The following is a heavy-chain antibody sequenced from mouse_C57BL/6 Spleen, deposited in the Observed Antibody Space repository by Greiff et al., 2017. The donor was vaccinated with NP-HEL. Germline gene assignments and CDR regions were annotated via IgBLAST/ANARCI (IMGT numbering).Heavy chain of an antibody. V-gene: IGHV5-4*01. Sequence: EVQLVESGGGLVKPGGSLKLSCAASGFTFSSYAMSWVRQTPEKRLEWVATISDGGSYTYYPDNVKGRFTISRDIAKNNLYLQMSHLKSEDTAMYYCARDRVTNAYWGQGTLVTVSA. CDR1: GFTFSSYA. J-gene: IGHJ3*01. CDR2: ISDGGSYT. D-gene: IGHD2-5*01. CDR3: ARDRVTNAY.